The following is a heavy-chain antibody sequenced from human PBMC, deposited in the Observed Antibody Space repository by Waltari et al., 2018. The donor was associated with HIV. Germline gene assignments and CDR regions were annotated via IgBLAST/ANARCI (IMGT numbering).Heavy chain of an antibody. V-gene: IGHV3-7*01. CDR3: ASPSIRAGMDV. J-gene: IGHJ6*02. CDR2: IKQDGSEK. CDR1: GFTFSNFW. Sequence: EVQLVESGGGLVQPGGSLRLSCAASGFTFSNFWMSWVRQAPGKGLEWLANIKQDGSEKYYVESVKGRFTISRDNAKNALYLQMNSLRAEDTAVYYCASPSIRAGMDVWGQGTTVTVSS. D-gene: IGHD2-2*02.